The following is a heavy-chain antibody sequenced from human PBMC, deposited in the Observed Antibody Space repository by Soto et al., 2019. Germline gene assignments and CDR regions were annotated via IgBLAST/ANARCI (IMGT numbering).Heavy chain of an antibody. J-gene: IGHJ5*02. V-gene: IGHV3-23*01. CDR1: GFTFSSYA. CDR3: AKDRENVVVPAAIWLDP. Sequence: HPGGSLRLSCAASGFTFSSYAMSWVRQAPGKGLEWVSAISGSGGSTYYADSVKGRFTISRDNSKNTLYLQMNSLRAEDTAVYYCAKDRENVVVPAAIWLDPCGQGPLVTVYS. D-gene: IGHD2-2*01. CDR2: ISGSGGST.